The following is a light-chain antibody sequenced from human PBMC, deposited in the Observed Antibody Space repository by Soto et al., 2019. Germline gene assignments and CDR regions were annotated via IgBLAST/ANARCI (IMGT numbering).Light chain of an antibody. J-gene: IGKJ3*01. CDR1: QSVSSSY. Sequence: LTQAPGTLSLSQGERATLSCRASQSVSSSYLGWYQQKPGQAPRLLIYYASTRATGIPDRFSGSGSGTDFTLTISSLQPEDFAVYYCQHYATSPPFSFGPGSKVDIK. CDR3: QHYATSPPFS. CDR2: YAS. V-gene: IGKV3-20*01.